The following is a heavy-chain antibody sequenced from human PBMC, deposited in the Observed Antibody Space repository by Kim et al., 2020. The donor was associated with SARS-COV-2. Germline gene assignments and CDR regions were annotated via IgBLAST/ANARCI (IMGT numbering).Heavy chain of an antibody. CDR1: GGSISSYY. D-gene: IGHD1-7*01. CDR3: ARVYGWNYDSGIWWFDP. V-gene: IGHV4-59*01. Sequence: SETLSLTCTVSGGSISSYYWSWIRQPPGKGLEWIGYIYYSGSTNYNPSLKSRVTISVDTSKNQFSLKLSSVTAADTAVYYCARVYGWNYDSGIWWFDPWGQGTLVTVSS. J-gene: IGHJ5*02. CDR2: IYYSGST.